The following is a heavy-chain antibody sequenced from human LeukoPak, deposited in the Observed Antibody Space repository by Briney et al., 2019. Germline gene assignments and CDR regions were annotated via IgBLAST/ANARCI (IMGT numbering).Heavy chain of an antibody. CDR2: ISWNSGSI. Sequence: HPGGSLRLSCAASGFTFDDYTMHWVRQAPGKGLEGVSGISWNSGSIAYADSVKGRFTIYRDNAKNSLYLQMNSLRAEDLALYYCAKTTSGYFYDAFDIWGQGTMVTVSS. D-gene: IGHD3-22*01. CDR1: GFTFDDYT. J-gene: IGHJ3*02. V-gene: IGHV3-9*03. CDR3: AKTTSGYFYDAFDI.